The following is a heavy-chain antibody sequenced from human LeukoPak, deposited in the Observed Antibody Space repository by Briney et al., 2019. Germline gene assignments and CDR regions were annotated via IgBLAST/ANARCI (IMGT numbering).Heavy chain of an antibody. D-gene: IGHD6-13*01. Sequence: PGGSLRLSCAASGFTFSSYAMSWVRQAPGKGLEWVSYISSSGSTIYYADSVKGRFTISRDNAKNSLYLQMNSLRAEDTAVYYCARDRGIAAQYYFDYWGQGTLVTVSS. CDR3: ARDRGIAAQYYFDY. CDR2: ISSSGSTI. J-gene: IGHJ4*02. CDR1: GFTFSSYA. V-gene: IGHV3-48*03.